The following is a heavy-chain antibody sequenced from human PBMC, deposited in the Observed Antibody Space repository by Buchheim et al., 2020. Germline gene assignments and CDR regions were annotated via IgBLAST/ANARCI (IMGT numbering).Heavy chain of an antibody. V-gene: IGHV3-33*01. CDR2: IWYDGSNK. CDR3: AREKYYYDSSGYLDYYYYYGMDV. Sequence: QVQLVESGGGVVQPGRSLRLSCAASGFTFSSYGMHWVRQAPGKGLEWVAVIWYDGSNKYYADSVKGRFTISRDNSKNTLYLQMNSLRAEDTAVYYCAREKYYYDSSGYLDYYYYYGMDVWGQGTT. CDR1: GFTFSSYG. D-gene: IGHD3-22*01. J-gene: IGHJ6*02.